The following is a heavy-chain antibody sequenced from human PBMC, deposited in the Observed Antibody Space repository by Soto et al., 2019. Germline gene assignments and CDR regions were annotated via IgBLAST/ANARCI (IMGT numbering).Heavy chain of an antibody. J-gene: IGHJ5*02. V-gene: IGHV4-39*01. D-gene: IGHD3-3*01. CDR3: ARQGYYDFWSGYYTAANWFDP. CDR2: IYYSGST. CDR1: GGSISSSSYY. Sequence: SSETLSLTCTVSGGSISSSSYYWGWIRQPPGKGLEWIGSIYYSGSTYYKPSLKSRVTISVDTSKNQFSLKLSSVTAADTAVYYFARQGYYDFWSGYYTAANWFDPWGQGTLVTVSS.